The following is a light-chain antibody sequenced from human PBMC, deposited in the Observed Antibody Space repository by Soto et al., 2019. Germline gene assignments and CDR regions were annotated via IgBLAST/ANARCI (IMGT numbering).Light chain of an antibody. CDR3: QHYNSYSEA. J-gene: IGKJ1*01. Sequence: DIQMTQSPSSLSASVGDRVTITCRASQAISNYLAWYQQKPGKVPKLLIYTASTLQSGVPSRFSGSGSGTDFTLTISSLQPEDVATYYCQHYNSYSEAFGQGTKVELK. CDR2: TAS. V-gene: IGKV1-27*01. CDR1: QAISNY.